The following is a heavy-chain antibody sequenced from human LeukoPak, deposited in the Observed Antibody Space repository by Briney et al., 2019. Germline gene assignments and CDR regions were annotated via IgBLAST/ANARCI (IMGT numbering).Heavy chain of an antibody. D-gene: IGHD3-3*01. CDR1: GYSFTSYW. Sequence: GESLKISCKGSGYSFTSYWIGWVRQMPGKGLEWMGIIYPGDSGTRYSPSFQGQVTISADKSISTAYLQWSSLKASDTAMYYCARRSYDFWSGYLFDYWGQGTLVTVSS. CDR3: ARRSYDFWSGYLFDY. J-gene: IGHJ4*02. CDR2: IYPGDSGT. V-gene: IGHV5-51*01.